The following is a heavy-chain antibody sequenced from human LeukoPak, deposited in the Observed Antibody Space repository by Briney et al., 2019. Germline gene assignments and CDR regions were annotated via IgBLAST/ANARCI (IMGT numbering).Heavy chain of an antibody. CDR1: GFTLSSYS. CDR2: ISSTSSYI. Sequence: PGGSLRLSCVASGFTLSSYSMNWVRQAPGKGLEWVSVISSTSSYIRYAESVKGRFTISRDNAKNSLSLEMKSLRAEDTAVYYCAREAWFDPWGQGTLVTVSS. V-gene: IGHV3-21*06. CDR3: AREAWFDP. J-gene: IGHJ5*02.